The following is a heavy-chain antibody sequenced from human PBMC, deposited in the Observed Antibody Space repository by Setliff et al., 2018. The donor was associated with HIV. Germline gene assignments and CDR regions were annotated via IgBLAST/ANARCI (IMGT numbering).Heavy chain of an antibody. Sequence: LSLTCSVSNDSLTYYYWNWIRQPPGKGLEWIGNIFDSENTNYNPSLKSRVTMSVDTSKNQFSLKLSSVTAADTAVYYCARQITSVTTEKLVVNDAFDIWGQGIMVTVSS. CDR2: IFDSENT. J-gene: IGHJ3*02. CDR1: NDSLTYYY. D-gene: IGHD3-22*01. V-gene: IGHV4-59*01. CDR3: ARQITSVTTEKLVVNDAFDI.